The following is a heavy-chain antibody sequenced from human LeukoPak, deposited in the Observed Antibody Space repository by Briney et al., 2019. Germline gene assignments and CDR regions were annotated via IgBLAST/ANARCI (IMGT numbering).Heavy chain of an antibody. J-gene: IGHJ4*02. CDR1: GGSISSYY. CDR2: IYYTGGT. D-gene: IGHD2-15*01. Sequence: SETLSLTCTVSGGSISSYYWSWIRQPPGKGLEWIGYIYYTGGTNYNPSLKSRVTTSVDTSKNQFSLKLSSVTAADTAVYYCARGSWGMKFDYWGQGTLVTVSS. CDR3: ARGSWGMKFDY. V-gene: IGHV4-59*01.